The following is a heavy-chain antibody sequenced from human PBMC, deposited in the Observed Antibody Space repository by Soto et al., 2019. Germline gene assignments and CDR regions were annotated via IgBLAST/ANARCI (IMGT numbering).Heavy chain of an antibody. V-gene: IGHV1-46*03. CDR3: SRGAQRDFCSGRYWPYYWYYMDV. CDR2: INPSDGST. D-gene: IGHD3-10*02. CDR1: GYTFINYY. Sequence: QVQLVQSGAEVKKPGASVKVSCKASGYTFINYYMHWVRQAPGLGLAWMGIINPSDGSTSYAQKFQGRVTMTRDTSKSTVYIVLTGLRSVDSSVYFCSRGAQRDFCSGRYWPYYWYYMDVWGKGTAVTVCS. J-gene: IGHJ6*03.